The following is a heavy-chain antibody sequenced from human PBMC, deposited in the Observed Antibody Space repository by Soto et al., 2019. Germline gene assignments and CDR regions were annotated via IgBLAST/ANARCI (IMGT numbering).Heavy chain of an antibody. Sequence: GESLKISCQGSGYSFTNSWIGWVRQMPGKGLEWMGIIYPGDSDTRYSPSFQGQVTISADKSISTAYLQWSSLKASDTAMYYCARHYCSSTSCYYHFDYWGQGTLVTVSS. J-gene: IGHJ4*02. V-gene: IGHV5-51*01. D-gene: IGHD2-2*01. CDR2: IYPGDSDT. CDR3: ARHYCSSTSCYYHFDY. CDR1: GYSFTNSW.